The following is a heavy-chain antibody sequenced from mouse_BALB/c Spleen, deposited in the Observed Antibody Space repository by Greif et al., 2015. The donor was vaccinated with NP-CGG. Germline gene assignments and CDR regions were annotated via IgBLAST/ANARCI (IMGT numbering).Heavy chain of an antibody. CDR1: GFTFSDFY. CDR2: SRNKANDYTT. J-gene: IGHJ1*01. CDR3: ARDGNYWYFDV. V-gene: IGHV7-1*02. Sequence: EVELVESGGGLVQPGGSLRPSCATSGFTFSDFYMEWVRQPPGKRLEWIAASRNKANDYTTEYSASVKGRFIVSRDTSQSILYLQMNALRAEDTAIYYCARDGNYWYFDVWGAGTTVTVSS.